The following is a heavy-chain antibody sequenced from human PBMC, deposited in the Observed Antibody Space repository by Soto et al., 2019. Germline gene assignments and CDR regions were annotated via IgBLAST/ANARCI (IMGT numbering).Heavy chain of an antibody. D-gene: IGHD1-1*01. V-gene: IGHV1-18*01. CDR1: GYGFTTYG. CDR2: ISAHNGNT. J-gene: IGHJ4*02. CDR3: ARGRYGDY. Sequence: QVPLVQSGAEVKKPGASVKVSCKGSGYGFTTYGITWVRQAPGQGLEWMAWISAHNGNTNYAQKLQGRVTVTRDTSASKAYMELRSLRSDDTAVYYCARGRYGDYWGQGALVTVSS.